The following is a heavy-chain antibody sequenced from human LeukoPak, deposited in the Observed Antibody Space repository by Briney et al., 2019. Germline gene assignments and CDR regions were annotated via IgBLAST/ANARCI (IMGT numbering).Heavy chain of an antibody. CDR2: INADGSRT. J-gene: IGHJ6*03. D-gene: IGHD4-17*01. Sequence: GGSLRLSCAASGFTFSSYWMHWVRQAPGKGLVWVLRINADGSRTNYADSVKGRFTISRDNAKNTLYLQMNSLRADDMAVYYCARGSVTKGYFYYMDVWGKGTTVSVSS. V-gene: IGHV3-74*01. CDR1: GFTFSSYW. CDR3: ARGSVTKGYFYYMDV.